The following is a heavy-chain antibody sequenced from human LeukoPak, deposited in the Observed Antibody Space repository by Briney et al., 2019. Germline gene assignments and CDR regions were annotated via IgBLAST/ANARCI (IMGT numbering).Heavy chain of an antibody. CDR3: ARTTKYSSDI. CDR1: GFTFSDYW. CDR2: IKHDASEK. V-gene: IGHV3-7*04. D-gene: IGHD2/OR15-2a*01. Sequence: GGSLRLSCVASGFTFSDYWMSWVRQAPGKGLEWVAHIKHDASEKYYVDSVKGRFTISRDNAKNSLYLSMNSLRGEDTAVYYCARTTKYSSDIWGQGTMVTVSS. J-gene: IGHJ3*02.